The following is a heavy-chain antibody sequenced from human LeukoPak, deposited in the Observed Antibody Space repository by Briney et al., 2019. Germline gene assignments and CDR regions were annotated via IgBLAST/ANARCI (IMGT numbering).Heavy chain of an antibody. CDR2: MNPNSGNT. CDR3: ARSGVAAIYYYGMDV. V-gene: IGHV1-8*01. Sequence: VASVKVSCKASGYTFTSYDINWVRQATGQGLEWMGWMNPNSGNTGYAQKFQGRVTMTRNTSISTAYMELSSLRSEDTAVYYCARSGVAAIYYYGMDVWGQGTTVTVSS. CDR1: GYTFTSYD. D-gene: IGHD2-15*01. J-gene: IGHJ6*02.